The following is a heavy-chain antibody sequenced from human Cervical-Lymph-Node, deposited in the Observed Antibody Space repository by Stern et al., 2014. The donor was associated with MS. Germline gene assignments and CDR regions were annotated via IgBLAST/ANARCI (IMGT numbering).Heavy chain of an antibody. D-gene: IGHD6-6*01. CDR3: ARGRVSYSSSSSLDN. Sequence: VQLLESEAEVKKPGASVKVSCKASGYTFTTYAISWVRLAPGQGLEWMGWINVYNGDTNYAQNRQGRVTMTTDTSTRTAYMELRSLRSDDTAVYYCARGRVSYSSSSSLDNWGQGTLVTVSS. V-gene: IGHV1-18*01. J-gene: IGHJ4*02. CDR2: INVYNGDT. CDR1: GYTFTTYA.